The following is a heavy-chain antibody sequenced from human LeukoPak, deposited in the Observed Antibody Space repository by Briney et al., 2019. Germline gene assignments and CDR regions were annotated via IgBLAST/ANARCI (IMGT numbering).Heavy chain of an antibody. CDR2: IKQDGSEK. Sequence: PGGSLRLSCAASGFAFSSYWMSWVRQAPGKGLEWVANIKQDGSEKYYVDSVKGRFTISRDNAKNSLYLQMNSLRAEDTAVYYCARAEGQYYYDSSGYYYPPDYWGQGTLVTVSS. CDR1: GFAFSSYW. V-gene: IGHV3-7*01. J-gene: IGHJ4*02. CDR3: ARAEGQYYYDSSGYYYPPDY. D-gene: IGHD3-22*01.